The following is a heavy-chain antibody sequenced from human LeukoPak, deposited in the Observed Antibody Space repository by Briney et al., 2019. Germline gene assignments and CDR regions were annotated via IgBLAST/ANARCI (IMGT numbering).Heavy chain of an antibody. CDR3: ARDHIGGYYDSSGYPTDAFDI. Sequence: SETLSLTCTVSGGSISSGSYYWSWIRQPAGKGLEWIGRIYTSGSTNYNPSLKSRVTISVDTSKNQFSLKLSSVTAADTAVYYCARDHIGGYYDSSGYPTDAFDIWGQGTMVTVSS. J-gene: IGHJ3*02. V-gene: IGHV4-61*02. D-gene: IGHD3-22*01. CDR2: IYTSGST. CDR1: GGSISSGSYY.